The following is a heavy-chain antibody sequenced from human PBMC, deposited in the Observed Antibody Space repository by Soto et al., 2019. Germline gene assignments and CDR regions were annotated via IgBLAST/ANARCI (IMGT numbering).Heavy chain of an antibody. D-gene: IGHD2-2*01. Sequence: QLQLQESGPGLVKPSETLSLTCTVSGGSISSSSYYWGWIRQPPGKGLEWIGSIYYSGSTYYNPSLKIRVTISVDTSKNQFSLKLSSVTAADTAVYYCASRYCSSTSCYADDAFDIWGQGTMVTVSS. CDR3: ASRYCSSTSCYADDAFDI. CDR1: GGSISSSSYY. V-gene: IGHV4-39*01. CDR2: IYYSGST. J-gene: IGHJ3*02.